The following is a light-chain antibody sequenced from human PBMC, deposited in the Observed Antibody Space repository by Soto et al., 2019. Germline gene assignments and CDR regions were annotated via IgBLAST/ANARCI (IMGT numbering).Light chain of an antibody. CDR1: SSDVGGYNY. CDR3: CSYAGSYNVV. Sequence: QSALTQPRSVSGSPGQSVTISCTGTSSDVGGYNYVSWYQQPPGKAPKLMIYDVSKRPSGVPDRFSGSKSGNTASLTISGLQAEDEADYYCCSYAGSYNVVFGGGTTVTVL. CDR2: DVS. J-gene: IGLJ2*01. V-gene: IGLV2-11*01.